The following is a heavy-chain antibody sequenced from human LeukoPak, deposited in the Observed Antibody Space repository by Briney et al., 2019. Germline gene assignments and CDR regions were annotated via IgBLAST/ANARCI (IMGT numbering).Heavy chain of an antibody. V-gene: IGHV3-9*01. CDR2: ISWSSGHM. J-gene: IGHJ2*01. Sequence: GRSLRLSCAAAEFKFDDYAMHWVRQGPGKGLEWVAGISWSSGHMEYAESVKGRFTISRDNARNALYLQMDGLRRDDTAVYYCARSVVVVAATPTHFDLWGRGTQVIVSS. D-gene: IGHD2-15*01. CDR1: EFKFDDYA. CDR3: ARSVVVVAATPTHFDL.